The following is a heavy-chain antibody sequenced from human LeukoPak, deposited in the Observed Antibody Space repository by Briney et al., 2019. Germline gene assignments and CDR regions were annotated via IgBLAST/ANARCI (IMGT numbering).Heavy chain of an antibody. D-gene: IGHD5-12*01. V-gene: IGHV3-30-3*01. CDR2: ISYDGSNK. J-gene: IGHJ4*02. CDR1: GFTFSSYA. CDR3: ARSDSGWLDY. Sequence: EGSLRLSCAASGFTFSSYAMHWVRQAPGKGLEWVAVISYDGSNKYYADSVKGRFTISRDNSKNTLYLQMNSLRAEDTAVYYCARSDSGWLDYWGQGTLVTVSS.